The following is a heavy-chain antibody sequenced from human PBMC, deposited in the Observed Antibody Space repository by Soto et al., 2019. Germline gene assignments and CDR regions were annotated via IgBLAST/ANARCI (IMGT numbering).Heavy chain of an antibody. D-gene: IGHD2-2*02. Sequence: SVKVSCKASGGTFSSYAISWVRQAPGQGLEWMGGIIPIFGTANYAQKFQGRVTITADESTSTAYMELSSLRSEDTAVYYCARDHCSSTSCYTGDYYYGMDVWGQGTAVTVSS. CDR3: ARDHCSSTSCYTGDYYYGMDV. V-gene: IGHV1-69*13. CDR1: GGTFSSYA. CDR2: IIPIFGTA. J-gene: IGHJ6*02.